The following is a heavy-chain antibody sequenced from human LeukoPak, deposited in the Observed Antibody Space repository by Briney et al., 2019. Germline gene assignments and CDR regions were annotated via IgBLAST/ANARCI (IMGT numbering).Heavy chain of an antibody. Sequence: GGSLRLSCAASGLTFSSYAMTWVRRAPGKGLEWVSSLSGSGGGTWYAGAVKGRFTISRDNSNNVMYLQMNSLRAEDTAVYYCARGRYSGTYYNFDYWGQGTLVTVSS. CDR3: ARGRYSGTYYNFDY. J-gene: IGHJ4*02. CDR2: LSGSGGGT. D-gene: IGHD1-26*01. CDR1: GLTFSSYA. V-gene: IGHV3-23*01.